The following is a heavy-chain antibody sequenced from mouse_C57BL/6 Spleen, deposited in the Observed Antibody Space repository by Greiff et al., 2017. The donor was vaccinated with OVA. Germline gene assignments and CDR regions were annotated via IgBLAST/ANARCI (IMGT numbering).Heavy chain of an antibody. CDR2: IYPGGGYT. Sequence: VQLQESGAELVRPGTSVKMSCKASGYTFTNYWIGWAKQRPGHGLEWIGDIYPGGGYTNYNEKFKGKATLTADKSSSTAYMQFSSLTSEDSAIYYCARGGDDYDDPFAYWAKGLWSLSLQ. CDR3: ARGGDDYDDPFAY. J-gene: IGHJ3*01. V-gene: IGHV1-63*01. CDR1: GYTFTNYW. D-gene: IGHD2-4*01.